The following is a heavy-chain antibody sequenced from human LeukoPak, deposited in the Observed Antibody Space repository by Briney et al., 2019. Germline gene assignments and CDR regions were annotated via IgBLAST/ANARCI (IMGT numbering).Heavy chain of an antibody. V-gene: IGHV4-61*01. CDR2: LYPSGST. CDR1: GGSVSSDTYY. CDR3: ARVYWGVVTPTVLGWFDP. D-gene: IGHD3-10*01. J-gene: IGHJ5*02. Sequence: KPSDTLSLTCTVSGGSVSSDTYYWSWIRQAPGKGLEWIGYLYPSGSTHYSPSLRSRVTISVDTSKNRFSLKLSSVTAADTAVYFCARVYWGVVTPTVLGWFDPWGQGTLVTVSS.